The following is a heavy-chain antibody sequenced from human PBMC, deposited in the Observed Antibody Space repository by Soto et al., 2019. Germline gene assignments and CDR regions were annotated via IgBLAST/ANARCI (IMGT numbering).Heavy chain of an antibody. J-gene: IGHJ3*02. CDR3: ARGRTEGDAFDI. CDR1: GFTFSSYW. V-gene: IGHV3-74*01. D-gene: IGHD1-1*01. Sequence: GGSLRLSCAASGFTFSSYWMHWVRQAPGKGLVWVSRINSEGSSTSYADSVKGRFTISRDNAKNTLYLQMNSLRAEDTAVYYCARGRTEGDAFDIWGQGTMVTVSS. CDR2: INSEGSST.